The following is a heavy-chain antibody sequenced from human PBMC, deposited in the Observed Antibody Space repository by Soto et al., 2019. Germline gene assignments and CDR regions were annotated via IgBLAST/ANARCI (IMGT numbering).Heavy chain of an antibody. CDR3: ARQYYYGAGSYYSRYNSFGP. CDR2: ITGSGGAT. CDR1: GFTFSNYA. J-gene: IGHJ5*02. V-gene: IGHV3-23*01. D-gene: IGHD3-10*01. Sequence: GGSLRLSCAASGFTFSNYAMSWVRQAPGKGLEWVSAITGSGGATYYADSVRGRFTISRDNSKNTLSLQLNSLRAEDTAVYYCARQYYYGAGSYYSRYNSFGPWGQGTLVTVSS.